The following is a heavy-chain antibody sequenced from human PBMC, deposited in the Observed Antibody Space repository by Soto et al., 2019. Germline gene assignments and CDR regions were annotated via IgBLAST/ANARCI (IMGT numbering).Heavy chain of an antibody. V-gene: IGHV4-4*07. CDR1: GGSISSYY. J-gene: IGHJ6*02. CDR2: VYTSVST. Sequence: ETLSLTCTVSGGSISSYYWSWIRQPAGKGPEWIARVYTSVSTHYNPSLKILVTMSVDTSKNQFSLKLRAVPPADTALYYCAGDGNRRNYGMDVGDQETTVTASS. CDR3: AGDGNRRNYGMDV.